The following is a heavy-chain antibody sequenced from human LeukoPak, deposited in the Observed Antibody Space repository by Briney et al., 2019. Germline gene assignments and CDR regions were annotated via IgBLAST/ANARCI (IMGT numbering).Heavy chain of an antibody. D-gene: IGHD3-22*01. CDR2: ISYDGSNK. CDR1: GFTFSSYA. CDR3: AKDCCNFDYYDSSGYLHY. Sequence: TGRSLRLSCAASGFTFSSYAMHWVRQAPGKGLEWVAVISYDGSNKYYADSVKGRFTISRDNSKNTLYLQMNSLRAEDTAVYYCAKDCCNFDYYDSSGYLHYWGQGTLVTVSS. V-gene: IGHV3-30-3*01. J-gene: IGHJ4*02.